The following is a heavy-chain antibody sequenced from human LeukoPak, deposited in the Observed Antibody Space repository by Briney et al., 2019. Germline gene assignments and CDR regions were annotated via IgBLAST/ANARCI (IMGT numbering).Heavy chain of an antibody. J-gene: IGHJ5*02. CDR1: GGTFSNYT. CDR3: ARDPGFWSGYYTSGLFDP. D-gene: IGHD3-3*01. CDR2: IIPILGIA. V-gene: IGHV1-69*04. Sequence: SVKVSCXASGGTFSNYTISWVRQARGQGLEWMERIIPILGIANYAQKFQGRVTITADKSTSTAYMELSSLRSEDTAVYYCARDPGFWSGYYTSGLFDPWGQGTLVTVSS.